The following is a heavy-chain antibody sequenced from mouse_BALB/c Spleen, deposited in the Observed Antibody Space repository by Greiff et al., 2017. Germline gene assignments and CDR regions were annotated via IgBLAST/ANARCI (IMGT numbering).Heavy chain of an antibody. D-gene: IGHD2-5*01. V-gene: IGHV5-12-2*01. CDR2: ISNGGGST. J-gene: IGHJ3*01. Sequence: EVQRVESGGGLVQPGGSLKLSCAASGFTFSSYTMSWVRQTPEKRLEWVAYISNGGGSTYYPDTVKGRFTISRDNAKNTLYLQMSSLKSEDTAMYYCARQGYSSPAWFAYWGQGTLVTVSA. CDR1: GFTFSSYT. CDR3: ARQGYSSPAWFAY.